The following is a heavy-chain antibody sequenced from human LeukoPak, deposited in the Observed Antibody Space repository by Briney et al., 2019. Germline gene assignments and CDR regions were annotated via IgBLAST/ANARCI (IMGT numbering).Heavy chain of an antibody. D-gene: IGHD3-22*01. Sequence: ASVNVSCKTPGYSFSGYYMHWVRHAPGQGLEWVGSIHPNSGGTNYAQKFQGMVTMTRDTSISTAYMELSRLRFDDTAVYYGASGSSHDSSGRGFDYWGQGTLVTVSS. CDR3: ASGSSHDSSGRGFDY. J-gene: IGHJ4*02. CDR2: IHPNSGGT. CDR1: GYSFSGYY. V-gene: IGHV1-2*02.